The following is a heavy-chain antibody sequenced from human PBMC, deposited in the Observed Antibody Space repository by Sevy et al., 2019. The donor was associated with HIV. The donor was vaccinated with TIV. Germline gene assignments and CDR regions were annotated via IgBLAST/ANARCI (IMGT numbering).Heavy chain of an antibody. CDR1: GGSISSYY. CDR3: ARELISGRYYGMDV. J-gene: IGHJ6*02. CDR2: IYYTGST. D-gene: IGHD6-19*01. Sequence: SETLSLTCTVSGGSISSYYWNWIRQSPGKGLEWIGYIYYTGSTNYNPSLKSRVTISVDTSKNQFSLNLTSVTAAEPAVYYCARELISGRYYGMDVWGQGTTVTVSS. V-gene: IGHV4-59*01.